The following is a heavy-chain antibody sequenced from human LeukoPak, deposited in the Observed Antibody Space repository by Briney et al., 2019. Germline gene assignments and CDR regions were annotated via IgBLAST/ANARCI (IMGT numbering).Heavy chain of an antibody. CDR2: IYYSGST. CDR1: GGSISSYY. CDR3: ARHSSSWR. J-gene: IGHJ4*02. V-gene: IGHV4-39*01. Sequence: SETLSLTCTVSGGSISSYYWGWIRQPPGKGLEWIGSIYYSGSTYYNPSLKSRVTISVDTSKNQFSLKLSSVTAADTAVYYCARHSSSWRWGQGTLVTVSS. D-gene: IGHD6-13*01.